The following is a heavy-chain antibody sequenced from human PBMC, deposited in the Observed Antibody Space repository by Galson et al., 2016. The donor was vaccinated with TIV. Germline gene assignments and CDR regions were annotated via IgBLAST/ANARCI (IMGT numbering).Heavy chain of an antibody. V-gene: IGHV1-2*02. Sequence: SVKVSCKASGYIFINYYIHWVRQAPGQGLEWLGWFNPDSGATQYAQKFQGRVTMTRDTSISTAYMELRRLISDDTAVYYCARVNGARAFAYWGQGTQVTASS. CDR2: FNPDSGAT. CDR1: GYIFINYY. D-gene: IGHD3-10*01. J-gene: IGHJ4*02. CDR3: ARVNGARAFAY.